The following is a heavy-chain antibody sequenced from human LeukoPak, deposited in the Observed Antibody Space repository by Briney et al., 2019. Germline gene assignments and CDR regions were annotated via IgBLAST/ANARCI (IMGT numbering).Heavy chain of an antibody. J-gene: IGHJ6*03. D-gene: IGHD3-3*01. CDR3: ARLPIHYDFWSGYFRGYYYMDV. CDR2: IYTSGST. CDR1: GGSISGYY. Sequence: SETLSLTCTVSGGSISGYYWSWIRQPPGKGLEWIGYIYTSGSTNYNPSLKSRVTISVDTSKNQFSLKLSSVTAADTAVYYCARLPIHYDFWSGYFRGYYYMDVWGKGTTVTVSS. V-gene: IGHV4-4*09.